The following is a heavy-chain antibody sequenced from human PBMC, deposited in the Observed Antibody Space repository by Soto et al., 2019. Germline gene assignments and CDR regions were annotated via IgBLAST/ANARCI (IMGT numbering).Heavy chain of an antibody. D-gene: IGHD6-19*01. J-gene: IGHJ5*02. CDR2: IYYSGST. Sequence: ASETLSLTCTVSGGSISSYYWSWIRQPPGKGLEWIGYIYYSGSTNYNPSLKSRVTISVDTSKNQFSLKLSSVTAADTAVYYCAREIAVAGTWWFDPWGQGTLVTVSS. CDR1: GGSISSYY. CDR3: AREIAVAGTWWFDP. V-gene: IGHV4-59*01.